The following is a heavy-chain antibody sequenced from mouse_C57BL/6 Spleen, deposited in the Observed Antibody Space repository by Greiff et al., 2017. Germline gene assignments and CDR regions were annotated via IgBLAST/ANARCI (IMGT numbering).Heavy chain of an antibody. CDR1: GYAFRSSW. Sequence: QVQLQQSGPELVKPGASVKISCKASGYAFRSSWMNWVKQRPGKGLEWIGRIYPGDGATTYNGKFKGKATLTADKSSSTAYMQLSSLTSEDSAVCVCARGGLLVSWFACWGQGTLVTVSA. CDR2: IYPGDGAT. D-gene: IGHD2-3*01. J-gene: IGHJ3*01. V-gene: IGHV1-82*01. CDR3: ARGGLLVSWFAC.